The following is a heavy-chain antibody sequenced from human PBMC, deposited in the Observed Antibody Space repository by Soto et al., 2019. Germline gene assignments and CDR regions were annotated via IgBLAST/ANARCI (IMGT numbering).Heavy chain of an antibody. D-gene: IGHD6-13*01. J-gene: IGHJ5*02. CDR3: ARDPQQLVPGTRDSWFDP. CDR2: ISAYNGNT. Sequence: SVKVSCKASGYTFTSYGISWVRQAPGQGLEWMGWISAYNGNTNYAQKLQGRVTMTTDTSTSTAYMELRSLRSDDTAVYYCARDPQQLVPGTRDSWFDPWGQGTLVTVSS. V-gene: IGHV1-18*01. CDR1: GYTFTSYG.